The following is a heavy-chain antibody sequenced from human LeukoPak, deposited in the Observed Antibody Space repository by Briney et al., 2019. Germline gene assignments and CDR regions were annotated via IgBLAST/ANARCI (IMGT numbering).Heavy chain of an antibody. D-gene: IGHD1-1*01. V-gene: IGHV1-2*02. J-gene: IGHJ4*02. CDR1: GYTFSGYY. CDR3: ARESALAGATTCFDY. CDR2: INPHSGGT. Sequence: ASLTVSCTASGYTFSGYYIHWVRQAPGQGLEWMGWINPHSGGTKCAQKFQGRVTMARDTSINTAYMELSSLRSDDTAVYYCARESALAGATTCFDYWGPGTLVTVSS.